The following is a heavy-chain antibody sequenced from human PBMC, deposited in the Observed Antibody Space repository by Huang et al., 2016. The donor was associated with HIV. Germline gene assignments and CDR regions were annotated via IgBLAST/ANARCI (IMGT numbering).Heavy chain of an antibody. Sequence: QVQLQQWGAELLKPSETLSLTCAVYGVSFSGYSWNWIRQPPGKGLEWIGEINHSGSTNYNPSLMSRVTISVDTSKNQFSLKLSSVTAADTAVYYCARGRGYCSGASCFLDSWGQGTLVTVSS. V-gene: IGHV4-34*01. CDR3: ARGRGYCSGASCFLDS. CDR1: GVSFSGYS. CDR2: INHSGST. D-gene: IGHD2-15*01. J-gene: IGHJ4*02.